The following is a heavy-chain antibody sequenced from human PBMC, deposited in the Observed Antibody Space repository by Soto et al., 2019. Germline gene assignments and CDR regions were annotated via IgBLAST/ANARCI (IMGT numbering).Heavy chain of an antibody. J-gene: IGHJ3*02. V-gene: IGHV3-23*01. CDR1: GFTFSSYA. D-gene: IGHD6-19*01. Sequence: PGGSLRLSCAASGFTFSSYAMSWVRQAPGKGLEWVSAISGSGGSTYYADSVKGRFTISRDNSKNTLYLQMSSLRAEDTAVYYCAKGLSGWIDAFDIWGQGTMVTVSS. CDR3: AKGLSGWIDAFDI. CDR2: ISGSGGST.